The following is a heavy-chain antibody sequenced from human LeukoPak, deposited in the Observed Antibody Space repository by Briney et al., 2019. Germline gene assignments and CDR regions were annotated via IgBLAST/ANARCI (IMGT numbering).Heavy chain of an antibody. J-gene: IGHJ4*02. CDR3: ARDQLYCSGGICYFDY. CDR2: IKSDGSSI. CDR1: GFTFSSYW. Sequence: GGSLRLSCAASGFTFSSYWMHWVRQAPGKGLVWVSRIKSDGSSITYAESVKGRFTISRDNAKNTLYLQMNCLRAEDTAVYYCARDQLYCSGGICYFDYWGRGTLVTVSS. D-gene: IGHD2-15*01. V-gene: IGHV3-74*01.